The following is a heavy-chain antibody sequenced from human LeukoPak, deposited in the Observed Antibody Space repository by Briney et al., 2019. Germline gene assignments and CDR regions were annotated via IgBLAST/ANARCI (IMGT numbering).Heavy chain of an antibody. V-gene: IGHV4-34*01. CDR3: ATVIGDIDY. Sequence: KPSETLSLTCAVYGGSFSGYYWSWIRQPPGKGLEWIGEINHSGSTNYNPSLKSRVTISVDTSKNQFSLKLSSVTAADTAVYYCATVIGDIDYWGQGTLVTVSS. J-gene: IGHJ4*02. CDR2: INHSGST. D-gene: IGHD7-27*01. CDR1: GGSFSGYY.